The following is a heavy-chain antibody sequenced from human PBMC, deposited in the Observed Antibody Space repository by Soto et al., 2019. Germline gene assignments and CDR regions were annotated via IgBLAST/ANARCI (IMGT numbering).Heavy chain of an antibody. CDR3: AKDVVVGATTGLGDYYYYYGMDV. Sequence: LRLSCAASGFTFSSYGMHWVRQAPGKGLEWVAVISYDGSNKYYADSVKGRFTISRDNSKNTLYLQMNSLRAEDTAVYYCAKDVVVGATTGLGDYYYYYGMDVWGQGTTVTVS. CDR2: ISYDGSNK. D-gene: IGHD1-26*01. V-gene: IGHV3-30*18. J-gene: IGHJ6*02. CDR1: GFTFSSYG.